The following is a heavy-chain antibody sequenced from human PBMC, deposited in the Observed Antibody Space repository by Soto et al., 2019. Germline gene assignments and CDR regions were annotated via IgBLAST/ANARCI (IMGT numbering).Heavy chain of an antibody. D-gene: IGHD6-13*01. CDR2: ISYDGSNK. Sequence: QVQLVESGGGVVQPGRSLRLSCAASGFTFSSYGMHWVRQAPGKGLEWVAVISYDGSNKYYADSVKGRFTISRDNSKNTXXLXMXXLRAEDTAVYYCAKGSEGSSWSGHPPWGFYYGMDVWGQGTTVTVSS. V-gene: IGHV3-30*18. CDR3: AKGSEGSSWSGHPPWGFYYGMDV. J-gene: IGHJ6*02. CDR1: GFTFSSYG.